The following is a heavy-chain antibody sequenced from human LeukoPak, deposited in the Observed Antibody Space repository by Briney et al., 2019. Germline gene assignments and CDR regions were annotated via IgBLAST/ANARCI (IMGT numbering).Heavy chain of an antibody. CDR2: VRYDASNDPYAVRNDK. D-gene: IGHD3-3*01. J-gene: IGHJ4*02. V-gene: IGHV3-30*02. CDR1: GFTFSNYG. CDR3: AKISCTDYCQLDH. Sequence: GSLRLSCAASGFTFSNYGMHWVRHRPGRGLEWVAFVRYDASNDPYAVRNDKYYAVSTRGRSTFSRNNSKNTAYPQTTILRPEDRAIYYCAKISCTDYCQLDHWGQGTLVTVSS.